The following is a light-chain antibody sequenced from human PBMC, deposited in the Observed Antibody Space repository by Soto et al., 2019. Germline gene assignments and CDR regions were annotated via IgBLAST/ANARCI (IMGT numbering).Light chain of an antibody. J-gene: IGLJ1*01. CDR3: SSYTSSSIPYV. CDR1: NSDVGGYNF. V-gene: IGLV2-14*01. CDR2: DVS. Sequence: HSALTQPASVSGSPGQSITISCTGTNSDVGGYNFVSWYQQHPGKAPKLMIYDVSNRPSGVSNRFSGSKSGNTASLNISGLQAEDEADYYCSSYTSSSIPYVFGIGTKVTVL.